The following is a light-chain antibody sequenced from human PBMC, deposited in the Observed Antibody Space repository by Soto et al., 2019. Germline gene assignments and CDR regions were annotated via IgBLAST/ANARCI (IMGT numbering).Light chain of an antibody. CDR2: AAS. CDR1: QGISSR. Sequence: DIQMTQSPSSVSASVGDRVTITCRASQGISSRLVWYQQKPGKAPKVLIYAASSLQSGLPSRFSGSGYGTDFTLTITSLQPETFATYYCQLADSFPWSFGQWTKVEIK. V-gene: IGKV1-12*01. CDR3: QLADSFPWS. J-gene: IGKJ1*01.